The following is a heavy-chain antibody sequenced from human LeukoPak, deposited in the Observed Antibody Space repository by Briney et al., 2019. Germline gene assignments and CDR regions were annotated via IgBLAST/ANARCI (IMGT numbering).Heavy chain of an antibody. D-gene: IGHD3-9*01. V-gene: IGHV4-39*07. J-gene: IGHJ4*02. CDR3: ARVVRYFDWSDY. CDR1: GGSIRSSSYY. CDR2: IYYSGST. Sequence: SETLSLTCTVSGGSIRSSSYYRGWIRQPPGKGLEWIGSIYYSGSTNYNPSLKSRVTISVDTSKNQFSLKLSSVTAADTAVYYCARVVRYFDWSDYWGQGTLVTVPS.